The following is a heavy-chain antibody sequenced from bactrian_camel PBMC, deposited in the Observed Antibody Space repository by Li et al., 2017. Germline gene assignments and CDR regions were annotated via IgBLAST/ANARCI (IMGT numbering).Heavy chain of an antibody. Sequence: QVQLVESGGGSIHSGGSLRLVCVVSGYRYSDRCMGWFRQAPGQERKGVAAIYTGDNVTDYDDSVKGRFTISQNDLKNTWYLQMNSLKPEDTAVYYCEADIASPEAMGAMVMGDPACSFEYEYWGQGTQVTVS. V-gene: IGHV3S53*01. CDR2: IYTGDNVT. CDR1: GYRYSDRC. CDR3: EADIASPEAMGAMVMGDPACSFEYEY. J-gene: IGHJ4*01. D-gene: IGHD1*01.